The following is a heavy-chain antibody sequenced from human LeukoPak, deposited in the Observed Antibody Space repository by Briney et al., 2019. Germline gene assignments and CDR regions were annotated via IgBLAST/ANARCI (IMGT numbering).Heavy chain of an antibody. J-gene: IGHJ4*02. Sequence: GGSLRLSCAASGFTFSSYAMSWVRQAPGKGLEWVAVISYDGSNKYYADSVKGRFTISRDNSKNTLYLQMKRLRAEDTAVYYCAKDLKLLVWYGDTLDNWGQGTLVTVSS. V-gene: IGHV3-30*04. CDR1: GFTFSSYA. CDR2: ISYDGSNK. D-gene: IGHD4-17*01. CDR3: AKDLKLLVWYGDTLDN.